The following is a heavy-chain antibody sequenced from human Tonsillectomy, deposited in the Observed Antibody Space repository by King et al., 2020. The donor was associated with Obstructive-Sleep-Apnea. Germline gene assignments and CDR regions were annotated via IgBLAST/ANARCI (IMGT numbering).Heavy chain of an antibody. CDR2: IRYDGNVK. Sequence: VQLVESGGGVVQPERSLRLSCAASGFSFSTYGMHWVRQAPGKGLEWVAFIRYDGNVKYYADSVKGRFTFSRDDSKNTLYLQMNSLRAEDTAVYYCAKGAMIVVVMEYFDYWGQGTLVTVSS. CDR1: GFSFSTYG. V-gene: IGHV3-30*02. CDR3: AKGAMIVVVMEYFDY. J-gene: IGHJ4*02. D-gene: IGHD3-22*01.